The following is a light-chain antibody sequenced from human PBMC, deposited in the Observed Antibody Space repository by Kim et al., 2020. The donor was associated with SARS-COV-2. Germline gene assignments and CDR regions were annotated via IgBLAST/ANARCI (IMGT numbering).Light chain of an antibody. Sequence: VSAGQTASITCSGDKLGDKYACWYQQKPGQSPVLVIYQDSKRPSGIPERFSGSNSGNTATLTISGTQAMDEADYYCQAWDSSTYVFGAGTKVTVL. CDR3: QAWDSSTYV. CDR2: QDS. J-gene: IGLJ1*01. CDR1: KLGDKY. V-gene: IGLV3-1*01.